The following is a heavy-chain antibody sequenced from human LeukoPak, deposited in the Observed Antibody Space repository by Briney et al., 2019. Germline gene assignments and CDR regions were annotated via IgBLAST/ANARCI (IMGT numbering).Heavy chain of an antibody. CDR2: IWYDGSNK. D-gene: IGHD2-8*01. J-gene: IGHJ3*02. Sequence: GGSLRLSCAASGFTFSSYSMNWVRQAPGKGLEWVAVIWYDGSNKYYADSVKGRFTISRDNSKNTLYLQMNSLRAEDTAVYYCARHGQTGGAFDIWGQGTMVTVSS. CDR1: GFTFSSYS. V-gene: IGHV3-33*08. CDR3: ARHGQTGGAFDI.